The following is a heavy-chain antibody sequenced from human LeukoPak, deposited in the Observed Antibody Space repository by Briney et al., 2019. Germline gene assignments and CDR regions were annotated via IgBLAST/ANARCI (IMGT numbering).Heavy chain of an antibody. Sequence: GGSLRLSCAASGFTFSSYAMSWVRQAPGKGLEWVSAISGSGGSTYYADSVKGRFTISGDNSKNSLYLQMNSLRAEDTAVYYCASDIVVVVAAKGAFDIWGQGTMVTVSS. CDR1: GFTFSSYA. V-gene: IGHV3-23*01. D-gene: IGHD2-15*01. CDR2: ISGSGGST. J-gene: IGHJ3*02. CDR3: ASDIVVVVAAKGAFDI.